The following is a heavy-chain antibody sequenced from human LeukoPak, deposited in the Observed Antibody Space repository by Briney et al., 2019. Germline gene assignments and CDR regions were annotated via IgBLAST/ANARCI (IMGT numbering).Heavy chain of an antibody. Sequence: GGSLRLSCAASGFTFSSYEMNWVRQAPGKGLEWVSYISSSGSTIYYADSVKGRFTISRDNAKNSLYLQMNSLRAEDTAVYYCARGIDTAMVNYFDYWGQGTLVTVSS. J-gene: IGHJ4*02. CDR3: ARGIDTAMVNYFDY. V-gene: IGHV3-48*03. D-gene: IGHD5-18*01. CDR2: ISSSGSTI. CDR1: GFTFSSYE.